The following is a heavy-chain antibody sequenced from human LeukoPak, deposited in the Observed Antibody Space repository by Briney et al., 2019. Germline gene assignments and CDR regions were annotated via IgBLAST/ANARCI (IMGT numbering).Heavy chain of an antibody. CDR2: ISSSSSTI. Sequence: GGSLRLSCAASGFTFSSYSMNWVRQAPGKGLEWVSYISSSSSTIYYADSVKGRFTISRDNAKNSLYLQMNSLRDEDTAVYYCAKILIVGARGIDYWGQGTLVTVSS. V-gene: IGHV3-48*02. D-gene: IGHD1-26*01. CDR3: AKILIVGARGIDY. J-gene: IGHJ4*02. CDR1: GFTFSSYS.